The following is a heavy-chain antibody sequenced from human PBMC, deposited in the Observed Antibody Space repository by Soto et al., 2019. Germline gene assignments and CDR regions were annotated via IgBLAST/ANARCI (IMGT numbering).Heavy chain of an antibody. J-gene: IGHJ6*02. V-gene: IGHV3-23*01. Sequence: EVQLLESGGGLVQPGGSLRLSCVGSGFSFSSYAMNWVRQAPGQGLEWVSGISGSGGTTFYADSVKGRFTISRDNSKNTLYLQMNSLRAEDTAVYYCAKDLGYTSSWYYALHIWGQGTTVTVSS. D-gene: IGHD6-13*01. CDR3: AKDLGYTSSWYYALHI. CDR1: GFSFSSYA. CDR2: ISGSGGTT.